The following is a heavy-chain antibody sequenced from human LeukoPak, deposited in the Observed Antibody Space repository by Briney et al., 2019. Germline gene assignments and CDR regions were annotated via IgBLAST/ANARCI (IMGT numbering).Heavy chain of an antibody. CDR2: INSDGSST. D-gene: IGHD3-10*01. Sequence: GGSLRLSCAASGFTFSSYWMHWVRQAPGKGLVWVSRINSDGSSTSYADSVKGRFTISRDNAKNTLYLQMNSLRAEDTAVYYCARAYGSGSPAPYGYYYGMDVWGQGTTVTVSS. CDR3: ARAYGSGSPAPYGYYYGMDV. CDR1: GFTFSSYW. J-gene: IGHJ6*02. V-gene: IGHV3-74*01.